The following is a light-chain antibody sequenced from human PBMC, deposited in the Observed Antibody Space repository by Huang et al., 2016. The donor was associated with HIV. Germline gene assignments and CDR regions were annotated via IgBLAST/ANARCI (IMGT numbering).Light chain of an antibody. CDR3: QQYNNWPRT. V-gene: IGKV3-15*01. CDR2: GAS. CDR1: QGVSSN. J-gene: IGKJ2*01. Sequence: ERVLTQSPLTLSASPGERVLLSCRASQGVSSNLAWYQQKPGQAPRLLIHGASTRASDIPARFSGSGSDIEFTLTISSLQSEDSAVYYCQQYNNWPRTFGQGTKLEIK.